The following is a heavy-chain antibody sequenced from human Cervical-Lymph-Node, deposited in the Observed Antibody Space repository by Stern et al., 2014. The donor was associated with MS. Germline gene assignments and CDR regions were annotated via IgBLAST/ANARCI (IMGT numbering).Heavy chain of an antibody. CDR1: GFTFSNYA. CDR3: ARDRSYIGGLVFDY. Sequence: EVQLEESGGGLVQPGKSLRLSCVDSGFTFSNYAMNWVRQAPGKGLEWVSGISGSGGSTYYADSVKGRFTISRDNSKNTLFLQIHSLRAEDTAIYYCARDRSYIGGLVFDYWGQGTLVTVSS. V-gene: IGHV3-23*04. D-gene: IGHD1-26*01. CDR2: ISGSGGST. J-gene: IGHJ4*02.